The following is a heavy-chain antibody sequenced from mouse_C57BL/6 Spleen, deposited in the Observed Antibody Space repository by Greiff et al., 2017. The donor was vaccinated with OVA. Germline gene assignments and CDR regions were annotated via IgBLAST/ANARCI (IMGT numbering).Heavy chain of an antibody. CDR3: ARDRGRDYFDY. D-gene: IGHD2-14*01. V-gene: IGHV1-54*01. Sequence: VQLQQSGAELVRPGTSVKVSCKASGYAFTNYLIEWVKQRPGQGLEWIGVINPGSGGTNYNEKFKGKATLTADKSSSTAYMQLSSLTSEDSAVYCCARDRGRDYFDYWGQGTTLTVSS. CDR2: INPGSGGT. CDR1: GYAFTNYL. J-gene: IGHJ2*01.